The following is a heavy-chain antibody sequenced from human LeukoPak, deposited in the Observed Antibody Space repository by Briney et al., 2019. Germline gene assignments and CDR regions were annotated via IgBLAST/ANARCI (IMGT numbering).Heavy chain of an antibody. CDR2: ISTDGSTT. Sequence: GGSLRLSCAASGFTFSSYWMHWVRQAPGKGLVWVSRISTDGSTTTYADSVKGRFTISRDNAKNTAYLQMNSLRAGDTAVYYCARGPPEYHRCMDVWGQGTTVTVSS. CDR1: GFTFSSYW. V-gene: IGHV3-74*01. D-gene: IGHD2-2*01. CDR3: ARGPPEYHRCMDV. J-gene: IGHJ6*02.